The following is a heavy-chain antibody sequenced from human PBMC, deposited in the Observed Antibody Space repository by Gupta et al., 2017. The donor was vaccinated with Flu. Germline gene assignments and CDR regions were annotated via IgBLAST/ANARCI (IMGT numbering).Heavy chain of an antibody. D-gene: IGHD3-10*01. CDR1: GYTFTSYD. Sequence: QVQLVQSGAEVKKPGASVKVSCKASGYTFTSYDINWGRQATGQGLEWMGWMNPNSGNTGYAQKFQGRVTMTRNTSISTAYMELSSLRSEDTAVYYCARLLQASSDYYYGMDVWGQGTTVTVSS. CDR3: ARLLQASSDYYYGMDV. J-gene: IGHJ6*02. CDR2: MNPNSGNT. V-gene: IGHV1-8*01.